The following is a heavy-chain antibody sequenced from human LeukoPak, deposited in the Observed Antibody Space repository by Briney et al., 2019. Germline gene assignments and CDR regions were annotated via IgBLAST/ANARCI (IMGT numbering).Heavy chain of an antibody. CDR3: AKWNIVVVPAATPLIVNWFDP. D-gene: IGHD2-2*01. CDR1: GLTFSSYA. V-gene: IGHV3-23*01. J-gene: IGHJ5*02. Sequence: GGSLRLSCATSGLTFSSYAMSWVRQAPGKGLEWVSAISGSGGSTYYADSVKGRFTISRDNSKNTLYLQMNSLRAEDTAVYYCAKWNIVVVPAATPLIVNWFDPWGQGTLVTVSS. CDR2: ISGSGGST.